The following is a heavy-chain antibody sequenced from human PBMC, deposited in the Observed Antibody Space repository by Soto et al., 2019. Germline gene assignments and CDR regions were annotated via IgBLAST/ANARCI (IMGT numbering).Heavy chain of an antibody. CDR3: ARHVGELDY. CDR2: IYDDGST. D-gene: IGHD3-16*01. V-gene: IGHV4-59*08. Sequence: PSETLSLTCTVSGGSITNYYWGWIRQPPGKGLEWIGWIYDDGSTNYNPSLEGRVTISVDTSKNQFSLKLRSVTAADSAFYYCARHVGELDYWGQGILVPVSS. CDR1: GGSITNYY. J-gene: IGHJ4*02.